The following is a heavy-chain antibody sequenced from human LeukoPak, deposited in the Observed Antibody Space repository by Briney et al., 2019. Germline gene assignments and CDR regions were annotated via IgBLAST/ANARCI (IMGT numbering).Heavy chain of an antibody. CDR3: ARDGSRGWIVATILSFYYFDY. CDR2: ISYDGSNK. D-gene: IGHD5-12*01. J-gene: IGHJ4*02. CDR1: GFTFSSYA. Sequence: GGSLRLSCAASGFTFSSYAMHWVRQAPGKGLEWVAVISYDGSNKYYADSVKGRFTISRDNSKNTLYLQMNSLRAEDTAVYYCARDGSRGWIVATILSFYYFDYWGQGTLVTVSS. V-gene: IGHV3-30-3*01.